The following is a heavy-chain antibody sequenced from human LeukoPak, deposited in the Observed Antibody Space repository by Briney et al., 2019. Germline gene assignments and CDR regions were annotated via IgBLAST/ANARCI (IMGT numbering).Heavy chain of an antibody. V-gene: IGHV4-4*07. CDR2: IYTSGST. D-gene: IGHD3-22*01. CDR1: GGSISSYY. J-gene: IGHJ3*02. Sequence: PSGTLSLTCTVSGGSISSYYWSWIRQPAGKGLEWIGRIYTSGSTDYNPSLKSRVTMSVDTSKNQFSLKLSSVTAADTAVYYCARMSYYYDSSGYDAYAFHIWAQGTMVTVSS. CDR3: ARMSYYYDSSGYDAYAFHI.